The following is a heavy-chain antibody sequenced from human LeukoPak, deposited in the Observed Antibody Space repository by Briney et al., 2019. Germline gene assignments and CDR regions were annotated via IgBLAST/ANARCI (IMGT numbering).Heavy chain of an antibody. V-gene: IGHV1-46*01. CDR2: INPSGGST. J-gene: IGHJ5*02. D-gene: IGHD6-19*01. Sequence: ASVKVSCKASGYTFTSYYMHWVRQAPGQGLEWMGIINPSGGSTSYAQKFQGRVTMTRDTSTSTVYMELSSLRSEDTAVYYCAREGAAPVAGTAGNRFDPWGQGTLVTVSS. CDR1: GYTFTSYY. CDR3: AREGAAPVAGTAGNRFDP.